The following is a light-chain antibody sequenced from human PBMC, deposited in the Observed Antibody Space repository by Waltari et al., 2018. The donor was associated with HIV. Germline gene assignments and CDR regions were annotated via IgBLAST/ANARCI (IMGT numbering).Light chain of an antibody. CDR3: HGWDSVSDHVV. J-gene: IGLJ2*01. V-gene: IGLV3-21*04. CDR1: SIGSKS. CDR2: YDD. Sequence: SYVLTQPPSVSVAPGQTANIPCIGDSIGSKSVPGYQQKPDRDPVLVIYYDDDRPSGIPELFAGANSWNTATLTISRVEAGDAAYYYCHGWDSVSDHVVCGGGSKLTVL.